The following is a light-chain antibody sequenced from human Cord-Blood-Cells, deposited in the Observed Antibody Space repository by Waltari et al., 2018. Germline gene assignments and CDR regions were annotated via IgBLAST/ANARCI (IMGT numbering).Light chain of an antibody. CDR2: EVS. J-gene: IGLJ2*01. CDR1: SSDVGGYNY. Sequence: QSALTQPPSASGSPVQSVTIPCTGTSSDVGGYNYVSWYQQHPGKAPKLMIYEVSNRPSGVPDRFSGSKSGNPASLTVSGLQAEDEADYYCSSYAGSNNVVFGGGTKLTVL. CDR3: SSYAGSNNVV. V-gene: IGLV2-8*01.